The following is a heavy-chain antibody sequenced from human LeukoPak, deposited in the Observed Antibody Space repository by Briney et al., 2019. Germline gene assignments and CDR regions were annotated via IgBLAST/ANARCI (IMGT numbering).Heavy chain of an antibody. CDR1: GYTLTELC. J-gene: IGHJ4*02. V-gene: IGHV1-24*01. Sequence: GASVKVSCKVSGYTLTELCMHWVRQAPGKGLERMGGFDPEDGETIYAQKFQGRVTMTEDTSTDTAYMELSSLRSEDTAVYYCATPGGGYDLRFDYWGQGTLVTVSS. CDR2: FDPEDGET. CDR3: ATPGGGYDLRFDY. D-gene: IGHD5-12*01.